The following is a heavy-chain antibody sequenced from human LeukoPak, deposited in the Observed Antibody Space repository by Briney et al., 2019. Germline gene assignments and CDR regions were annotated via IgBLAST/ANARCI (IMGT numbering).Heavy chain of an antibody. J-gene: IGHJ4*02. D-gene: IGHD3-10*01. Sequence: PGGSLRLSCAASGFTFSSYGMHWVRQVPGKGLEWVAVISYDGSNKYYADSVKGRFTISRDNSKNTLYLQMNRLRAEDTAVYYCAKGGHYYGSGSYVPYPPHLDFDYWGQGTLVTVSS. CDR2: ISYDGSNK. CDR3: AKGGHYYGSGSYVPYPPHLDFDY. V-gene: IGHV3-30*18. CDR1: GFTFSSYG.